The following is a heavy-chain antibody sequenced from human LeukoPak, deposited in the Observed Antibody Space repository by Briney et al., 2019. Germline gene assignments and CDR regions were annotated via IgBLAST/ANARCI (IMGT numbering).Heavy chain of an antibody. J-gene: IGHJ3*02. Sequence: SEALSLTCSVSGDSISSYYWNWIRQPPGKGLERIGYIYYSGHTDYNPSLKSRVTISVDTSKNQFSLKLSSVTAADTAVYYCARQSMWGLRAANAFDIWGQGTMVTVSS. CDR1: GDSISSYY. V-gene: IGHV4-59*08. CDR3: ARQSMWGLRAANAFDI. CDR2: IYYSGHT. D-gene: IGHD1-26*01.